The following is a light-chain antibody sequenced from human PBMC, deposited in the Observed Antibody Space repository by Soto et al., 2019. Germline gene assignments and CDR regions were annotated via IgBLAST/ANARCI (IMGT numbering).Light chain of an antibody. CDR2: SNN. V-gene: IGLV1-44*01. J-gene: IGLJ2*01. CDR3: AAWDDSLNGRV. Sequence: QPVLTQPPSASGTPGQRVTISCSGSSSNIGSHTVNWYQQLPGTAPKLLIYSNNQRPSGVPDRFSGSKSGTSASLAISGLQSEDEADYYCAAWDDSLNGRVFGGGTKLTVL. CDR1: SSNIGSHT.